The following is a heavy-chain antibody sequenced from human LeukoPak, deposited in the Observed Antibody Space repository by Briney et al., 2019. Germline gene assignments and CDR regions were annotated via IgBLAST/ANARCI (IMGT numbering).Heavy chain of an antibody. CDR2: INPSGGST. D-gene: IGHD2-2*01. CDR3: ARVDVVVPAAMRDPENYFDY. J-gene: IGHJ4*02. CDR1: GYTFTSYY. Sequence: ASVKVSCKASGYTFTSYYMHWVRQAPGQGLEWMGIINPSGGSTSYAQKFQGRVTMTRDTSTSTVYMELSSLRSEDTAVYYCARVDVVVPAAMRDPENYFDYWGQGTLGTVSS. V-gene: IGHV1-46*01.